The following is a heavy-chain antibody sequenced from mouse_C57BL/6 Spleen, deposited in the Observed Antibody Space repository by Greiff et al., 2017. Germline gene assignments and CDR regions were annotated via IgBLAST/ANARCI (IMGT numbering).Heavy chain of an antibody. CDR2: SYPGGGDT. D-gene: IGHD1-1*01. CDR3: AREFITTALWYFDV. Sequence: QVQLQQSGPELVKPGASVKISCKASGYAFSSSWMNWVKQRPGKGVEWIGRSYPGGGDTNYNGKFKGKATLTADKSSSTAYMQLSSLTSEDSAVYFCAREFITTALWYFDVWGTGTTVTVSS. J-gene: IGHJ1*03. CDR1: GYAFSSSW. V-gene: IGHV1-82*01.